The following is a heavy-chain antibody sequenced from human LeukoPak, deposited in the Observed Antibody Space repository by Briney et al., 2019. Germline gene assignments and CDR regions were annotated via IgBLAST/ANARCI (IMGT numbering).Heavy chain of an antibody. Sequence: GGSLRISCAASGFTFFSFAMSWVRQAPGNGLEWVSAISGSGGSTYYADSVKGRFTISRDNSKNTLYLQMNGLRAEDTAVYYCAEDGIAAAGADYWGQGTLVPVSS. CDR1: GFTFFSFA. D-gene: IGHD6-13*01. CDR2: ISGSGGST. J-gene: IGHJ4*02. CDR3: AEDGIAAAGADY. V-gene: IGHV3-23*01.